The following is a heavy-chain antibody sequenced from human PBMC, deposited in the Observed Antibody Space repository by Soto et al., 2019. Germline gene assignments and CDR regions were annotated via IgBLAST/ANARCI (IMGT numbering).Heavy chain of an antibody. CDR2: INAGNGNT. CDR1: GYTFTSYA. D-gene: IGHD6-19*01. V-gene: IGHV1-3*01. CDR3: ARERSAVAGD. J-gene: IGHJ4*02. Sequence: QVQLVQSGAEVKKPGASVKVSCKASGYTFTSYAMHWVRQAPGQRLEWMGWINAGNGNTKYSQKFQGRVTITRDTAASAGYMELSRLRSEDTAVDYCARERSAVAGDWGQGTLVTVSS.